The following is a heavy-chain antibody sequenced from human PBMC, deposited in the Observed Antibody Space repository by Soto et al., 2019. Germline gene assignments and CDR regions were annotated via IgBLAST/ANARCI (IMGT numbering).Heavy chain of an antibody. D-gene: IGHD1-1*01. V-gene: IGHV3-72*01. Sequence: EVQLVESGGGLVQAGGSLRLSCAVSGFTFSDHYMDWVRQAPGKGLEWVGRSRNKANSYTTEYAASVKGRFTISRDDSENSLYLQMDSLKTEDTAVYFCIRPMTGTTRGFEYWGQGTLVIVSS. CDR2: SRNKANSYTT. J-gene: IGHJ4*02. CDR1: GFTFSDHY. CDR3: IRPMTGTTRGFEY.